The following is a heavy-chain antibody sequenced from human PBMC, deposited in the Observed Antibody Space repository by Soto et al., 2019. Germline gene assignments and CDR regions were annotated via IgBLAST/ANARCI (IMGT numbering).Heavy chain of an antibody. CDR3: ASRGYCLSNGCARDYYAMDV. V-gene: IGHV3-23*01. D-gene: IGHD2-2*01. CDR2: ISGSGGNT. CDR1: GFTFSSYA. Sequence: GGSLRLSCAASGFTFSSYAMSWVRQAPGKGLEWVSVISGSGGNTYYADSVKGRFTISRDNSKNTLFLQMNSLRSEDTAVYYCASRGYCLSNGCARDYYAMDVWGQGTTVTVSS. J-gene: IGHJ6*02.